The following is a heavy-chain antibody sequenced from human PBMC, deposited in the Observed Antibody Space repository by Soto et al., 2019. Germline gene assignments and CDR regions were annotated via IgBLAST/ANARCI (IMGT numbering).Heavy chain of an antibody. V-gene: IGHV4-59*01. J-gene: IGHJ4*02. Sequence: PSETLSLTCTVSGGSISSYYWSWIRQPPGKGLEWIGYIYYSGSTNYNPSLKSRVTISVDTSKNQFSLKLSSVTAADTAVYYCARNIAAPGTYDYWGQGTLVTVSS. D-gene: IGHD6-13*01. CDR1: GGSISSYY. CDR2: IYYSGST. CDR3: ARNIAAPGTYDY.